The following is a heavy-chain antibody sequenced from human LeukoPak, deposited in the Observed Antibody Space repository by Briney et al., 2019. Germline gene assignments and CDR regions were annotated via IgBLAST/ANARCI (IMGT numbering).Heavy chain of an antibody. Sequence: PSGTLSLTCAVSGGSLSSSNWWSWVRQPPGKGLEWIGEIYHSGSTNYNPSLKSRATISVDKSKNQFSLKLSSVTAADTAVYYCARRRPWYMDVWGKGTTVTVSS. CDR1: GGSLSSSNW. CDR2: IYHSGST. V-gene: IGHV4-4*02. CDR3: ARRRPWYMDV. J-gene: IGHJ6*03.